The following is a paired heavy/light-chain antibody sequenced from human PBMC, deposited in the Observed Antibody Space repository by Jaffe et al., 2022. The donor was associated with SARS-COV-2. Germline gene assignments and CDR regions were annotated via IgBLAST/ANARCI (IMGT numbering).Heavy chain of an antibody. CDR1: GFTFSSYA. D-gene: IGHD6-19*01. Sequence: EVQLVESGGGLVQPGGSLRLSCAASGFTFSSYAMSWVRQAPGKGLEWVSTLIHNNGVNTYYADSVKGRFTISRDNSKNTLYLQMHSLRAEDTALYYCAKAFSSGWYNSFDYWGQGTLVTVSS. CDR2: IHNNGVNT. V-gene: IGHV3-23*04. CDR3: AKAFSSGWYNSFDY. J-gene: IGHJ4*02.
Light chain of an antibody. Sequence: EIVLTQSPATLSLSPGERATLSCRASQSVTTYLAWYQQKPGQAPRLLIYDASNRATGIPARFSGSGSGTDFTLTISSLEPEDFAVYYCQQRDNWPLTFGGGTKVEIK. J-gene: IGKJ4*01. V-gene: IGKV3-11*01. CDR2: DAS. CDR1: QSVTTY. CDR3: QQRDNWPLT.